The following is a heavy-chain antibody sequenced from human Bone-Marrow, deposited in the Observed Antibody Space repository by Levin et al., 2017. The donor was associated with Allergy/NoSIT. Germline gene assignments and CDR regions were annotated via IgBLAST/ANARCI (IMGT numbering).Heavy chain of an antibody. CDR3: ARGRVSAFDY. Sequence: SETLSLTCAISGASLSTNGVAWNWIRQSPSRGLEWLGRTYYRSRWSNDYAVSVKSRITINPDTSKNQFSLLLNSVTPEDTAVYYCARGRVSAFDYWGQGTLVTVSS. J-gene: IGHJ4*02. CDR1: GASLSTNGVA. V-gene: IGHV6-1*01. CDR2: TYYRSRWSN. D-gene: IGHD2-2*01.